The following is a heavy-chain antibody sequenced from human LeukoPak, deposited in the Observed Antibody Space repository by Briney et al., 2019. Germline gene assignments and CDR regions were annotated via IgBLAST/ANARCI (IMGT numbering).Heavy chain of an antibody. J-gene: IGHJ4*02. CDR2: ISYDGSNK. Sequence: GRSLRLSCAASGFTFGSYAMHWVRQAPGKGLEWVAVISYDGSNKHYADSVKGRFTISRDNSKNTLYLQMSSLRAEDTAVYYCVRDRPPYYDFWSGLDYWGQGTLVTVSS. CDR1: GFTFGSYA. D-gene: IGHD3-3*01. V-gene: IGHV3-30-3*01. CDR3: VRDRPPYYDFWSGLDY.